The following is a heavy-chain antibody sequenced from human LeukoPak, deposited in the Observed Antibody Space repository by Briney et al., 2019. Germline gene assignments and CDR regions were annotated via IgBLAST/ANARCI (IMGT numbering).Heavy chain of an antibody. CDR1: GGSISSYY. CDR2: IYYSGST. D-gene: IGHD3-22*01. CDR3: ARGFPYDSSGAHFDY. V-gene: IGHV4-59*01. Sequence: SETLSLTCAVYGGSISSYYWSWIRQPPGKGLEWIGYIYYSGSTNYNPSLKSRVTISVDTSKNQFSLKLSSVTAADTAVYYCARGFPYDSSGAHFDYWGQGTLVTVSS. J-gene: IGHJ4*02.